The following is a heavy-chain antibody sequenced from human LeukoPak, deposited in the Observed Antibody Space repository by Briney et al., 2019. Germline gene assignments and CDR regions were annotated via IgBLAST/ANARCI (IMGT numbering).Heavy chain of an antibody. V-gene: IGHV1-2*02. Sequence: ASVKVSCKASGYTLTGYYMHWVRQAPGQGLEWMGWINPNSGGTNYAQKFQGRVTMTRDTSISTVYMELSRLRSDDTAVYYCAREAEDSSGPSYYFDYWGQGTLVTVSS. CDR1: GYTLTGYY. D-gene: IGHD6-19*01. J-gene: IGHJ4*02. CDR2: INPNSGGT. CDR3: AREAEDSSGPSYYFDY.